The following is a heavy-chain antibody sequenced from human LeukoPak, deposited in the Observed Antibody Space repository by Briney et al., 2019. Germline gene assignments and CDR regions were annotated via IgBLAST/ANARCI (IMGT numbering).Heavy chain of an antibody. CDR2: ITSSGRYI. CDR3: TRKGSQWDFLVDD. Sequence: PGGSLRLSRAASGFTLSSYSMHWVRQAPGKGLAWVSSITSSGRYIYYADSAKGRFTISRDNSENSLYPQMDSLTAEDTAVYCCTRKGSQWDFLVDDWGKGARVAV. D-gene: IGHD2/OR15-2a*01. V-gene: IGHV3-21*01. CDR1: GFTLSSYS. J-gene: IGHJ4*02.